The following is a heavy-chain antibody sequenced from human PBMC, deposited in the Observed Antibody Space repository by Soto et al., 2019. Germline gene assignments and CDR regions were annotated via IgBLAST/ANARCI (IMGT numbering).Heavy chain of an antibody. Sequence: EVQLVESGGGLIQPGGSLRLSCAASGFTVSSNYMSWVRQAPGKGLERVSDIYSGGSTYYADSVTGRFTISRDNAKNTLYPQINSLRAEATAVYYCARGSSSNFGGVDIWGQVTMVTVSS. D-gene: IGHD3-16*01. CDR2: IYSGGST. CDR3: ARGSSSNFGGVDI. CDR1: GFTVSSNY. V-gene: IGHV3-53*01. J-gene: IGHJ3*02.